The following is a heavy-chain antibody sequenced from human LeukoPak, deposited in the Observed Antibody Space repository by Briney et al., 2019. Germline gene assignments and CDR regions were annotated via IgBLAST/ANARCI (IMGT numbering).Heavy chain of an antibody. J-gene: IGHJ6*02. CDR2: IKQDGSEK. Sequence: GGSLRLSCAASGFTFSSYWMSWVRQAPGKGLEWVANIKQDGSEKYYVDSVKGRFTISRDNAKNSLYLQMNSLRAEDTAVYYCARVFSSRYYYYGMDVWGQGTTVTVSS. CDR1: GFTFSSYW. D-gene: IGHD6-13*01. V-gene: IGHV3-7*01. CDR3: ARVFSSRYYYYGMDV.